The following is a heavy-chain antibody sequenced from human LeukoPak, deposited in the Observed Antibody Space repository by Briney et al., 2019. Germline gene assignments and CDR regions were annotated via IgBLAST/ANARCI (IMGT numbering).Heavy chain of an antibody. Sequence: ASVKVSCKASGYTFTGYYMHWVRQAPGQGLEWMGWINPNSGGTNYAQKFQGRVTMTRDTSISTAYMELSRLRSDDTAVYYCANLPSYGEYVAVDYWRQGTLVTVSS. CDR1: GYTFTGYY. V-gene: IGHV1-2*02. CDR2: INPNSGGT. D-gene: IGHD4-17*01. J-gene: IGHJ4*02. CDR3: ANLPSYGEYVAVDY.